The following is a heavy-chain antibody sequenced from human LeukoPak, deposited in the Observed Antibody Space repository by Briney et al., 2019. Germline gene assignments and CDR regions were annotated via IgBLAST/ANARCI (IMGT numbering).Heavy chain of an antibody. CDR2: IKQDGSEK. D-gene: IGHD4-17*01. J-gene: IGHJ4*02. CDR3: AKRGSDGDYVFDY. V-gene: IGHV3-7*03. Sequence: PGGSLRLSCAASGFTFSSYWMSWVRQAPGKGLEWVANIKQDGSEKYYVDSVKGRFTISRDNAKNSLYLQMNSLRAEDTAVYYCAKRGSDGDYVFDYWGQGTLVTVSS. CDR1: GFTFSSYW.